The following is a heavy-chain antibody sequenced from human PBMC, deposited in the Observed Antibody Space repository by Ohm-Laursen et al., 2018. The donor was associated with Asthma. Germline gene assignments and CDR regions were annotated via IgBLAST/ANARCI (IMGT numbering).Heavy chain of an antibody. V-gene: IGHV4-31*03. CDR2: MDHSGST. Sequence: SETLSLTCTVSGDSISNGTYYWSWIRQHPGKGLEWIGNMDHSGSTYYNPSLKSRVTISVDTSKNQFSLKLSSVTAADTAVYYCAYCSGGSCYFHYGMDVWGQGTTVTVSS. J-gene: IGHJ6*02. CDR3: AYCSGGSCYFHYGMDV. CDR1: GDSISNGTYY. D-gene: IGHD2-15*01.